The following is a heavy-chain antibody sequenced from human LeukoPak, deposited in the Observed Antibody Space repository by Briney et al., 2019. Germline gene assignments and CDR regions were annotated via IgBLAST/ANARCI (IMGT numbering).Heavy chain of an antibody. CDR3: AKFMGSRVCDY. V-gene: IGHV3-23*01. CDR1: VFTFSCYA. CDR2: IRGSGGST. J-gene: IGHJ4*02. Sequence: GGSLRLSCAASVFTFSCYAMSWVRQAPGKALEGVSAIRGSGGSTYYADSVKGRFTISRDNSKNTLYLQMNSLRAEDTAVYYCAKFMGSRVCDYWGQGTLVTVSS. D-gene: IGHD6-13*01.